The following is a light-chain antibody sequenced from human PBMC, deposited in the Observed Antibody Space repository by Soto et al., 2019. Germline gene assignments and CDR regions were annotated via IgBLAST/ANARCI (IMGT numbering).Light chain of an antibody. CDR1: SSDVGGYNY. J-gene: IGLJ1*01. V-gene: IGLV2-14*01. Sequence: QSALPQPASVSGSPGQSITISCTGTSSDVGGYNYVSWYQQHPGKAPKLMIYDVSNRPSGVSNRFSGSKSGNTASLTISGLQAEDEAEYYCSSYTSSSKYVFGTGTKLTVL. CDR3: SSYTSSSKYV. CDR2: DVS.